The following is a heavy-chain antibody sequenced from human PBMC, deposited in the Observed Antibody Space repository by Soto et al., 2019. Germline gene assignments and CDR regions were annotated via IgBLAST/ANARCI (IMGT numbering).Heavy chain of an antibody. D-gene: IGHD2-2*01. CDR1: GFSFSSHW. Sequence: DVQLLESGGGSAQPGGSLTLSCEASGFSFSSHWMHWVRQAPGRGLMWVSRINSDGSDKMYADSVKSRFTISRDNAKNTVSLQMNGLRAEDTGLYYCTSSGGISAMNEFDFWGQGAMVTVSS. J-gene: IGHJ3*01. CDR3: TSSGGISAMNEFDF. V-gene: IGHV3-74*03. CDR2: INSDGSDK.